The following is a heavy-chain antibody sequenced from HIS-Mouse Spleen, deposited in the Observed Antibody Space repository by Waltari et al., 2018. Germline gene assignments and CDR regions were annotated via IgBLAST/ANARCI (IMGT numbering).Heavy chain of an antibody. V-gene: IGHV3-21*01. CDR3: ARDQGGPAGYYGMDV. D-gene: IGHD6-25*01. Sequence: EVQLVESGGGLVKPGGSLRLSCAASGFTFSSYSMNWVRQAPGKGLEWVSSISSSSSYIYYADSGKGRFTISRDNAKNSLYLQMNSLRAEDTAVYYCARDQGGPAGYYGMDVWGQGTTVTVSS. CDR2: ISSSSSYI. CDR1: GFTFSSYS. J-gene: IGHJ6*02.